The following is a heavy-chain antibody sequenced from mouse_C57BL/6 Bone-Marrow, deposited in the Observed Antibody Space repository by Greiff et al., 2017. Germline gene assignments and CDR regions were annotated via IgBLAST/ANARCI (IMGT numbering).Heavy chain of an antibody. CDR1: GFTFSDYY. V-gene: IGHV5-12*01. Sequence: EVQGVESGGGLVQPGGSLKLSCAASGFTFSDYYMYWVRQTPGNRLEWVAYISNGGGSTYYPDTVKGRSTFTRDNSNNTPSQQMSRLKSEDTAMYYCARPLNWGSFAYWGQGTLVTVSA. CDR3: ARPLNWGSFAY. D-gene: IGHD4-1*02. CDR2: ISNGGGST. J-gene: IGHJ3*01.